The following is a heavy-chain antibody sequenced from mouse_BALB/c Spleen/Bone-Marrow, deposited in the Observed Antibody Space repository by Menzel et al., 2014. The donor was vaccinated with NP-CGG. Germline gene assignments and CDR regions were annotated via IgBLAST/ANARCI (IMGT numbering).Heavy chain of an antibody. CDR2: ISGYYGDA. D-gene: IGHD2-14*01. CDR3: ARSGKVRNAMDY. CDR1: GYTFTDHA. Sequence: LVESGAKLVRPGASVKISCKGSGYTFTDHAMHWVKRSHAKSLEWIGLISGYYGDAIYNQKFKGKATMTVDKSSSTAYMELARLTSEDSAIYHCARSGKVRNAMDYWGQGTSVTVSS. J-gene: IGHJ4*01. V-gene: IGHV1S137*01.